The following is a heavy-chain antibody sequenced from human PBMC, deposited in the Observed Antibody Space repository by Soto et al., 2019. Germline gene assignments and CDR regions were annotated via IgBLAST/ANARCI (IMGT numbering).Heavy chain of an antibody. CDR2: INSDGSST. CDR3: ARDGSGWDYYFDY. Sequence: ESLKISCAASGFTFSSYWMHWVRQAPGKGLVWVSRINSDGSSTTYADSVKGRFTISRDNAKNTLYLQMNSLRAGDTAVYYCARDGSGWDYYFDYWGQGTLVTVSS. D-gene: IGHD6-19*01. V-gene: IGHV3-74*01. J-gene: IGHJ4*02. CDR1: GFTFSSYW.